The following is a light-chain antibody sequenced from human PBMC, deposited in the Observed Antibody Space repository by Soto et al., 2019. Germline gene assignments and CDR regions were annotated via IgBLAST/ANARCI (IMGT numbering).Light chain of an antibody. J-gene: IGKJ3*01. CDR2: DTS. V-gene: IGKV3-20*01. CDR1: QTVISSS. CDR3: QQYGSSPFT. Sequence: EIVLAQSPGTLSLSPGERATLSCRASQTVISSSLAWYQQKPGQAPRLLIYDTSTRATGIPDRFSGSGSGTVFTLTINGLEPEDFGVYYCQQYGSSPFTFGPGTKVDLK.